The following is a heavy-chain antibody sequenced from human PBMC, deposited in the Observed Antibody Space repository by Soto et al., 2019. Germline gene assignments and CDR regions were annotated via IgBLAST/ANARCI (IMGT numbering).Heavy chain of an antibody. V-gene: IGHV3-30*03. Sequence: HPGGSLRLSCAASGFTFSSYGMHWVRQAPGKGLEWVAVISYDGSNKYYADSVKGRFTISRDNSKNTLYLQMNSLRAEDTAVYYCAIDSSSGEGFDFWGQGTLVTVSS. D-gene: IGHD7-27*01. CDR1: GFTFSSYG. CDR2: ISYDGSNK. CDR3: AIDSSSGEGFDF. J-gene: IGHJ4*02.